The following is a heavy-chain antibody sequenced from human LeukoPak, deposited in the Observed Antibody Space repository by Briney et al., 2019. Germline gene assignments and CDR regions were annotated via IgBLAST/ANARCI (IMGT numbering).Heavy chain of an antibody. CDR2: ISAYNGNT. V-gene: IGHV1-18*01. D-gene: IGHD3-10*01. J-gene: IGHJ1*01. CDR1: GYTFTSYG. CDR3: ARDPNYYGSGSSPEYFQH. Sequence: ASVKVSCKASGYTFTSYGISWVRQAPGQGXEWTGWISAYNGNTNYAQKLQGRVTMTTDTSTSTAYMELRSLRSDDTAVYYCARDPNYYGSGSSPEYFQHWGQGTLVTVSS.